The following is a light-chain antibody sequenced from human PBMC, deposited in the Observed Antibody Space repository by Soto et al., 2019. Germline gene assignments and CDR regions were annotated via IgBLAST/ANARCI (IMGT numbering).Light chain of an antibody. CDR3: QQYYNTPLT. CDR1: QSVSTSY. V-gene: IGKV3-20*01. J-gene: IGKJ4*01. Sequence: DIVLTQSPGTLSLSPGDIATLYFSASQSVSTSYLAWYQQKPGQAPRLLIYGASSRATGIPDRFSGSGSGTDFTLTISSLQAEDVAVYYCQQYYNTPLTFGGGTKVDIK. CDR2: GAS.